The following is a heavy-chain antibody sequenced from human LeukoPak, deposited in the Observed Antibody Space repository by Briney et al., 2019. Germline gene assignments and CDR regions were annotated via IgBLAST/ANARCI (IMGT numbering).Heavy chain of an antibody. D-gene: IGHD3-10*01. V-gene: IGHV3-30-3*01. CDR1: GFTFSSYA. CDR3: ARKQFGFDY. Sequence: PGGSLRLSCAASGFTFSSYAMHWVRQAPGKGLEWVAVISYDGSNKYYADSVKGRFTISRDNSKNTLYLQMNSLRAEDTAVYYCARKQFGFDYWGQGTLVTVSS. J-gene: IGHJ4*02. CDR2: ISYDGSNK.